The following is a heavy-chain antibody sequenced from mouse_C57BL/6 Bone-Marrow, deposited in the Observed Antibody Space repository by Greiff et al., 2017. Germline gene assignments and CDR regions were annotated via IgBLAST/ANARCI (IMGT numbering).Heavy chain of an antibody. CDR1: GFNIKDDY. CDR3: TTGSRNAMDY. Sequence: VQLQHSGAELVRPGASVKLSCTASGFNIKDDYMHWVKQRPEQGLEWIGWIDPENGDTEYASKFQGKATITADTSSNTAYLQLSSLTSEDTAVYYCTTGSRNAMDYWGQGTSVTVSS. D-gene: IGHD1-1*01. V-gene: IGHV14-4*01. J-gene: IGHJ4*01. CDR2: IDPENGDT.